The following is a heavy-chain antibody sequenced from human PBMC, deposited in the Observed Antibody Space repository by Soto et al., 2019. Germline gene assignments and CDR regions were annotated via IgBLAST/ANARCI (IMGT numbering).Heavy chain of an antibody. CDR1: GFPFSSYG. V-gene: IGHV3-30*18. D-gene: IGHD6-13*01. CDR2: ISYDGSNK. Sequence: GGSLRLSCAASGFPFSSYGMHWVRQAPGKGLEWVAVISYDGSNKYYADSVKGRFTIYRDNSKNTLYLQMNSLRAEDTAVYYCAKERGGGYSSSWYYYYYGMDVWGQGTLVTVSS. J-gene: IGHJ6*02. CDR3: AKERGGGYSSSWYYYYYGMDV.